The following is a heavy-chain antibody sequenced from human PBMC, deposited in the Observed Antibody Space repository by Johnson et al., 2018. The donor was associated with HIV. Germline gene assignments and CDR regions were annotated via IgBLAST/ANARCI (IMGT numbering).Heavy chain of an antibody. CDR3: AKGGVGRDGNRDAFDI. CDR2: ISYDGSNK. CDR1: EFTFSSYG. D-gene: IGHD5-24*01. J-gene: IGHJ3*02. V-gene: IGHV3-30*18. Sequence: QVQLVESGGGLVQRGGSLRLSCAASEFTFSSYGMHWVRQAPGKGLEWVAVISYDGSNKYYADSVKGRFTISRDHPKNTLYLQMNSLRREDTAVYYCAKGGVGRDGNRDAFDIWGQGTMVTVSS.